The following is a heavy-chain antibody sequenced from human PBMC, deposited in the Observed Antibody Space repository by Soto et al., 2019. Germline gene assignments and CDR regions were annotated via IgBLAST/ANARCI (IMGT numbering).Heavy chain of an antibody. CDR1: GFTFSNYA. CDR3: GKGLPPLYSDFSRGADQ. V-gene: IGHV3-23*01. CDR2: LSGSGSKI. J-gene: IGHJ6*03. Sequence: PGGSLRLSCAASGFTFSNYAMNWVRQAPGKGLEWVSVLSGSGSKIYYADSVKGRFTISRDNSKNMVFLQMNSLRAEDTAVYYWGKGLPPLYSDFSRGADQGGK. D-gene: IGHD3-3*01.